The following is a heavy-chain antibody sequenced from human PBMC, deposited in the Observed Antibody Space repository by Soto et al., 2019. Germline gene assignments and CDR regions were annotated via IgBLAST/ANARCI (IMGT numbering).Heavy chain of an antibody. D-gene: IGHD6-13*01. V-gene: IGHV5-51*01. J-gene: IGHJ6*02. Sequence: PGDSLNIACKCSGFSFTSYSIGWVRQMPGKGLEWMGIIYPGDSDTRYSPSFQGQVTISADKSISTAYLQWSSLKASDTAMYYCARSAGGAAAGYYYYGMDVWDQGTTVTVSS. CDR2: IYPGDSDT. CDR3: ARSAGGAAAGYYYYGMDV. CDR1: GFSFTSYS.